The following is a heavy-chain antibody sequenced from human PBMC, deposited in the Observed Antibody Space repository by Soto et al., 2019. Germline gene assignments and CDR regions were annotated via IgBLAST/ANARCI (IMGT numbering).Heavy chain of an antibody. D-gene: IGHD3-3*01. J-gene: IGHJ6*02. CDR3: AGFTISSDYYYYYGMDV. Sequence: SETLSLTCTVSGGSVSSGSYYWSWIRQPPGKGLEWIGYIYYSGSTNYNPSLKSRVTISVDTSKNQFSLKLSSVTAADTAVYYCAGFTISSDYYYYYGMDVWGQGTTVTVSS. CDR1: GGSVSSGSYY. V-gene: IGHV4-61*01. CDR2: IYYSGST.